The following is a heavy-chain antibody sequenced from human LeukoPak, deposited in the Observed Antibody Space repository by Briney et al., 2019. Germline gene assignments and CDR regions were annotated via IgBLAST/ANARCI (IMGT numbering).Heavy chain of an antibody. J-gene: IGHJ3*02. V-gene: IGHV3-33*01. D-gene: IGHD1-26*01. CDR3: ARDGEATDAFDI. CDR2: IWYDGSNK. CDR1: GFTFSSYG. Sequence: GGTLRLSCAASGFTFSSYGMHWVRQAPGKGLEWVAVIWYDGSNKYYADSVKGRFTISRDNSKNTLYLQMNSLRAEDTAVYYCARDGEATDAFDIWGQGTMVTVSS.